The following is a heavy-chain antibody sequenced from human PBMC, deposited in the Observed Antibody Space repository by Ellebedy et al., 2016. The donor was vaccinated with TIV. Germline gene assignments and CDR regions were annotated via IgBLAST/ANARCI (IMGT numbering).Heavy chain of an antibody. D-gene: IGHD5-24*01. Sequence: ASVKVSXXASGYTFTSYGISWVRQAPGQGLEWMGWISAYNGNTNYAQKLQGRVTMTTDTSTSTAYMELRSLRSDDTAVYYCARDALGMATIMYNWFDPWGQGTLVTVSS. CDR2: ISAYNGNT. J-gene: IGHJ5*02. CDR1: GYTFTSYG. V-gene: IGHV1-18*01. CDR3: ARDALGMATIMYNWFDP.